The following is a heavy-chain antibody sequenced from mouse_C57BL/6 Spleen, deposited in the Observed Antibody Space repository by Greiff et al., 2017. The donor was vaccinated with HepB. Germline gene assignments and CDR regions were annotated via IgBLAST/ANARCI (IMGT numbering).Heavy chain of an antibody. J-gene: IGHJ4*01. V-gene: IGHV1-54*01. CDR3: ARWGLSTVVAYYAMDY. CDR2: INPGSGGT. Sequence: VQLVESGAELVRPGTSVKVSCKASGYAFTNYLIEWVKQRPGQGLEWIGVINPGSGGTNYNEKFKGKATLTADKSSSTAYMQLSSLTSEDSAVYFCARWGLSTVVAYYAMDYWGQGTSVTVSS. D-gene: IGHD1-1*01. CDR1: GYAFTNYL.